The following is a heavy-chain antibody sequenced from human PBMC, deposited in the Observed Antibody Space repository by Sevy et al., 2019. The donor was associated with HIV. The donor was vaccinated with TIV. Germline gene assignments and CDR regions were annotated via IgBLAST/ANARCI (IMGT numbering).Heavy chain of an antibody. CDR3: ARYRVAGNFDY. CDR2: INHSGST. D-gene: IGHD6-19*01. V-gene: IGHV4-34*01. CDR1: GGSFSGYY. J-gene: IGHJ4*02. Sequence: SETLSLTCAVYGGSFSGYYWNCIRQPPGKGLEWIGEINHSGSTNYNPSLKSRVTISVDTSKNQFSLKLSSMTAADTAVYYCARYRVAGNFDYWGQGTLVTVSS.